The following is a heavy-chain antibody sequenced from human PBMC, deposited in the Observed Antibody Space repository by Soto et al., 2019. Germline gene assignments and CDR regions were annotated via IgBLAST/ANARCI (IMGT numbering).Heavy chain of an antibody. Sequence: GGSLRLSCAASGFTFSSYSMNWVRQAPGKGLEWVSYISSSSSTIYYADSVKGRFTISRDNAKNSLYLQMNSLRAEDTAVYYCARVTPFSAAYYYYYMDVWGKGTTVTVSS. CDR2: ISSSSSTI. V-gene: IGHV3-48*01. D-gene: IGHD3-3*02. J-gene: IGHJ6*03. CDR1: GFTFSSYS. CDR3: ARVTPFSAAYYYYYMDV.